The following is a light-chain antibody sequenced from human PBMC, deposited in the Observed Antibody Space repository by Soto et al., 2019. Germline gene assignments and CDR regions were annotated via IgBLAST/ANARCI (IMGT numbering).Light chain of an antibody. CDR2: AAS. CDR1: QGISNY. J-gene: IGKJ4*01. Sequence: DIQMTQSPSSLSASVGARVTITCRASQGISNYLAWYRQKPGKVPKLLIYAASTLQSGVPSRFSGSGSGTDFTLTISSLQPEDVATYYCQKYNSAPPGLTFGGGNKVEIK. V-gene: IGKV1-27*01. CDR3: QKYNSAPPGLT.